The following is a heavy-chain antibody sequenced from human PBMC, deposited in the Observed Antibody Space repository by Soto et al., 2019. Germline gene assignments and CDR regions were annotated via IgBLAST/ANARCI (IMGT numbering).Heavy chain of an antibody. CDR2: IYHTGST. J-gene: IGHJ4*02. V-gene: IGHV4-4*02. CDR3: GAHAGATYGPLDY. CDR1: IGSITSTNW. Sequence: QVQLQQSGPGLVKPSGTLSLTCAVSIGSITSTNWWTWVRQPPGKELEWLGEIYHTGSTNYNPSLKNRVTISVGKSKNQFSLRLFSVTAADTAVYYCGAHAGATYGPLDYWGRGTLVTVSS. D-gene: IGHD4-17*01.